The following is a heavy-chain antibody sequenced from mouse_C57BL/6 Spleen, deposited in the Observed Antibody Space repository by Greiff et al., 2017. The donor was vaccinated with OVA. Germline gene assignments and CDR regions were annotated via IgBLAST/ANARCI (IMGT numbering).Heavy chain of an antibody. CDR3: ADYSNYFYAMDY. CDR1: GYAFSSSW. J-gene: IGHJ4*01. D-gene: IGHD2-5*01. CDR2: IYPGDGDT. Sequence: QVQLQQSGPELVKPGASVKISCKASGYAFSSSWMNWVKQRPGKGLEWIGRIYPGDGDTNYNGKFKGKATLTADKSSSTAYMQLSSLTSEDSAVYFWADYSNYFYAMDYWGQGTSVTVSS. V-gene: IGHV1-82*01.